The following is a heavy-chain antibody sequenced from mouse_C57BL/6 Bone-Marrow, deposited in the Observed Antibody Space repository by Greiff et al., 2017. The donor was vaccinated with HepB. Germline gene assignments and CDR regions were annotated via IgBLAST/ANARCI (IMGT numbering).Heavy chain of an antibody. J-gene: IGHJ4*01. Sequence: VQLQQSGAELARPGASVQLSCKASGYTFTSYGISWVKQRTGQGLEWIGEIYPRSGNTYYNEKFKGKATLTADKSSSTAYMELRSLTSEDSAVYFCARSTTVVAPYAMDYWGQGTSVTVSS. CDR1: GYTFTSYG. CDR3: ARSTTVVAPYAMDY. D-gene: IGHD1-1*01. V-gene: IGHV1-81*01. CDR2: IYPRSGNT.